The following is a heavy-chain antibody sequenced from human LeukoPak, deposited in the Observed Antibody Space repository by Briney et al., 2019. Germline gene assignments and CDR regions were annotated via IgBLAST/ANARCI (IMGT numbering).Heavy chain of an antibody. D-gene: IGHD2-2*01. CDR2: ISYDGSNK. J-gene: IGHJ6*02. CDR3: AGTKLGRSYGMDV. Sequence: GGSLRLSCAASGFTFSSYAMHWVCQAPGKGLEWVAVISYDGSNKYYADSVKGRFTISRDNSKNTLYLQMNSLRAEDTAVYYCAGTKLGRSYGMDVWGQGTTVTVSS. V-gene: IGHV3-30-3*01. CDR1: GFTFSSYA.